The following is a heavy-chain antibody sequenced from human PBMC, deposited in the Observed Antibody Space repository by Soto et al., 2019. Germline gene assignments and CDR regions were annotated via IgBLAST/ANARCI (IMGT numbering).Heavy chain of an antibody. CDR1: GFTFSSYG. Sequence: QVQLVESGGGVVQPGRSLRLSCAASGFTFSSYGMHWVRQAPGKGLEWVTVISYDGKVAYYADSVKGRFTISRDNSKNTLYLQMTSLRTDDPAMYYCAKEGPITNWYFDYWGQGTLVTVSS. D-gene: IGHD1-1*01. V-gene: IGHV3-30*18. J-gene: IGHJ4*02. CDR2: ISYDGKVA. CDR3: AKEGPITNWYFDY.